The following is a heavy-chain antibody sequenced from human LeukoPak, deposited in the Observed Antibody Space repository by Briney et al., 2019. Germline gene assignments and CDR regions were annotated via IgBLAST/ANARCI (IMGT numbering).Heavy chain of an antibody. J-gene: IGHJ4*02. V-gene: IGHV1-46*03. Sequence: ASVKVSCKASGYTFTSYYMHWVRQAPGQGLEWMEIINPSGGSTSYAQKFQGKVTMTRDTSTSTVYMELSSPRSEDTAVYYCARDQNSSSWEGVLDYWGQGTLVTVSS. CDR3: ARDQNSSSWEGVLDY. CDR2: INPSGGST. CDR1: GYTFTSYY. D-gene: IGHD6-13*01.